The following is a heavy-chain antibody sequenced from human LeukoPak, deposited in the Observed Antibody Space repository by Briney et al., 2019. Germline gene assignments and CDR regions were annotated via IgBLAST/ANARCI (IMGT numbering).Heavy chain of an antibody. CDR3: AREGQSADYGMDV. V-gene: IGHV4-59*01. D-gene: IGHD2-2*01. CDR2: IYYSGST. CDR1: GGSISSYY. Sequence: SETLSLTCTVSGGSISSYYWSWIRQPPGKGLEWIGYIYYSGSTNYNPSLKSRVTISVDTSKNQFSLKLSSVTAADTAVYCCAREGQSADYGMDVWGKGTTVTVSS. J-gene: IGHJ6*04.